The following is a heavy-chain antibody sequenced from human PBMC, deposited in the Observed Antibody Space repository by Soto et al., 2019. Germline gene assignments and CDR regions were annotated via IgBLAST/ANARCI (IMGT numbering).Heavy chain of an antibody. Sequence: SETLSLTCTVSGGSISSSSYYWGWIRQPPGKGLEWIGSIYYSGSTYYNPSLKSRVTISVDTSKNQFSLKLSSVTAADTAVYYCARREAYDFFWGQGTLVTVSS. CDR2: IYYSGST. D-gene: IGHD3-3*01. CDR3: ARREAYDFF. V-gene: IGHV4-39*01. J-gene: IGHJ4*02. CDR1: GGSISSSSYY.